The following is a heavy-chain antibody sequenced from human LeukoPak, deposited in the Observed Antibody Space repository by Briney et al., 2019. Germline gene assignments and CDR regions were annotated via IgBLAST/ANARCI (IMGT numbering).Heavy chain of an antibody. D-gene: IGHD3-16*01. CDR1: GFTFDTYW. CDR3: ARGHTFNKY. CDR2: ISPDGSEK. Sequence: GGSLRLSCVASGFTFDTYWMTWVRQAPGKGLEWVAYISPDGSEKSYADSVTGRFTLSRDNARNSVYLQMNNLRAEDTVIYYCARGHTFNKYWGQGTLVSVSS. J-gene: IGHJ4*02. V-gene: IGHV3-7*01.